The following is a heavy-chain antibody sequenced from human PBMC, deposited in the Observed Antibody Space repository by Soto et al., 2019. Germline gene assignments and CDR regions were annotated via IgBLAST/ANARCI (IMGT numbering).Heavy chain of an antibody. CDR2: IYAAGGGK. CDR1: GFIFSNYA. V-gene: IGHV3-23*01. Sequence: EVQLLESGGGLVQPGGSLRLSCAASGFIFSNYAMFWFRQAPGKGLEWVSTIYAAGGGKYYAGSVKGRFTISRDNSRDTLFLQMDSLRVEDTSIYFCAKDVIRGDGYEDPDYWGQGTLVTVS. J-gene: IGHJ4*02. CDR3: AKDVIRGDGYEDPDY. D-gene: IGHD3-10*01.